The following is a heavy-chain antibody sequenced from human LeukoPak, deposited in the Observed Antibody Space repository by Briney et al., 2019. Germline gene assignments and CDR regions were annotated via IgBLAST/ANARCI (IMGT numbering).Heavy chain of an antibody. CDR1: GFTFDDSV. Sequence: GGSLRLSCTTSGFTFDDSVMSWFRQAPGKGLEWISFIRSKAYGRTREYAASVKDRFTISRDDSKSIAYLQMNSLKTDDTGVYYCARKSGSYHTGPFDYWGQGTLVTVSS. D-gene: IGHD1-26*01. CDR3: ARKSGSYHTGPFDY. CDR2: IRSKAYGRTR. V-gene: IGHV3-49*03. J-gene: IGHJ4*02.